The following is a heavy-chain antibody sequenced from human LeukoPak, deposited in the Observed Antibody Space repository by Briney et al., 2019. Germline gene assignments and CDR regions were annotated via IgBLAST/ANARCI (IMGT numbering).Heavy chain of an antibody. CDR2: ITRGSIYT. Sequence: GGSLRLSCAASGFTFSNYNMNWVRQTPGKGLEWVSSITRGSIYTFYADSVKGRFTISRDNAKNSLYLQMNSLRAEDTAVYYCARVKGGSSGYWASSAFDIWGQGTMVTVSS. CDR1: GFTFSNYN. D-gene: IGHD3-22*01. V-gene: IGHV3-21*01. CDR3: ARVKGGSSGYWASSAFDI. J-gene: IGHJ3*02.